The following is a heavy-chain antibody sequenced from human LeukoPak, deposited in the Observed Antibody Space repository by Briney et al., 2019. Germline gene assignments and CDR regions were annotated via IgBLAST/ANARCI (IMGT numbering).Heavy chain of an antibody. V-gene: IGHV3-20*04. D-gene: IGHD1-1*01. J-gene: IGHJ6*02. Sequence: GGSLRLSCEVSGFTYDDHGMNWVRQGPGRGLEWVAGINWKGDVRHYADSVKGRFTISRDNAKNSLSLEMNSLRVGGTAFYYCAKAGRGDTWDGSYYYQMDVWGQGTTVIVSS. CDR2: INWKGDVR. CDR3: AKAGRGDTWDGSYYYQMDV. CDR1: GFTYDDHG.